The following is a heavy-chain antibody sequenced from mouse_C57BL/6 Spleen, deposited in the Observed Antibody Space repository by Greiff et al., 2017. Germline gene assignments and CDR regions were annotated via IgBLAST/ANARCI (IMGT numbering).Heavy chain of an antibody. J-gene: IGHJ3*01. V-gene: IGHV1-9*01. CDR2: ILPGSGST. D-gene: IGHD2-1*01. CDR3: AKGWVYYGNYTGAWFAY. CDR1: GYTFTGYW. Sequence: VQGVESGAELMKPGASVKLSCKATGYTFTGYWIEWVKKRPGHGLEWIGEILPGSGSTNYNEKFKGKATFTADTSSNTAYMQLSSLTTEDSAIYYCAKGWVYYGNYTGAWFAYWGQGTLVTVSA.